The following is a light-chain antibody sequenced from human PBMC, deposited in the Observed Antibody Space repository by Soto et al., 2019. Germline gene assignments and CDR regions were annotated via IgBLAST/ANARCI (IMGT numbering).Light chain of an antibody. CDR3: CSYAGALYV. V-gene: IGLV2-23*02. CDR2: EVS. CDR1: SSDIGTYNL. Sequence: QSVLTQPASVSGSPGQSITISCTGTSSDIGTYNLVSWYQQYPGKAPKLMIFEVSKRPSGVSNRFSGSKSGNTASLTVSGLQADDEADYYCCSYAGALYVFGSGTKLTVL. J-gene: IGLJ1*01.